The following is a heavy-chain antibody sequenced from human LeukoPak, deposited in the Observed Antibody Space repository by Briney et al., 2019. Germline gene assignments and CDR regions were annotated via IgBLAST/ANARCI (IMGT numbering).Heavy chain of an antibody. V-gene: IGHV3-48*01. CDR3: VGSTHFDY. CDR2: INSSSVTI. Sequence: GGSLRLSCAASGFIFTSYDMNWFRQAPGKGLEWVSYINSSSVTIYYADSVKGRFTVSRGNAKNSLYLQMNSLSAEDTAVYYCVGSTHFDYWGQGTLVTVSS. CDR1: GFIFTSYD. J-gene: IGHJ4*02.